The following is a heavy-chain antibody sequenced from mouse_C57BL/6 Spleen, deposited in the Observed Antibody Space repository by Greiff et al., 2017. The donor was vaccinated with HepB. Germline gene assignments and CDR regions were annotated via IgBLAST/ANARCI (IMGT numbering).Heavy chain of an antibody. CDR3: ARGGYGRTYYFDY. Sequence: EVQGVESGGGLVKPGGSLKLSCAASGFTFSSYAMSWVRQTPEKRLEWVATISDGGSYTYYPDNVKGRFTISRDNAKNNLYLQMSHLKSEDTAMYYCARGGYGRTYYFDYWGQGTTLTVSS. V-gene: IGHV5-4*01. CDR2: ISDGGSYT. D-gene: IGHD1-1*01. J-gene: IGHJ2*01. CDR1: GFTFSSYA.